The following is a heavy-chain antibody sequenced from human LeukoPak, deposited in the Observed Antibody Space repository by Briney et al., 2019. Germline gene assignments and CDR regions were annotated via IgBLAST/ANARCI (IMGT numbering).Heavy chain of an antibody. CDR2: IYYGGST. J-gene: IGHJ5*02. CDR1: GGSISSYY. D-gene: IGHD3-3*01. V-gene: IGHV4-39*01. Sequence: SETLSLTCTVSGGSISSYYWGWIRQPPGKGLEWIGSIYYGGSTYYNPSLKSRVTISVDTSKNQFSLKLSSVTAADTAVYYCARHFWRATAFDPWGQGTLVTVSS. CDR3: ARHFWRATAFDP.